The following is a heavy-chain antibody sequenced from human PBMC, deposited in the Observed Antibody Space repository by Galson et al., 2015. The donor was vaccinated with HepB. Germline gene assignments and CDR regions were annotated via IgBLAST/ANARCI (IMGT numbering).Heavy chain of an antibody. CDR3: ARLPSGRDGYNPIDY. Sequence: ETLSLTCTVSGGSISSSSYYWGWIRQPPGKGLEWIGSIYYSGSTYYNPSLKSRVTISVDTSKNQFSLKLSSVTAADTAVYYCARLPSGRDGYNPIDYWGQGTLVTVSS. V-gene: IGHV4-39*01. CDR1: GGSISSSSYY. D-gene: IGHD5-24*01. J-gene: IGHJ4*02. CDR2: IYYSGST.